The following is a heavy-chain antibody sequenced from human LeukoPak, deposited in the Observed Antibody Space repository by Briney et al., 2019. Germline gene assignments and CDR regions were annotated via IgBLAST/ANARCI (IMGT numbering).Heavy chain of an antibody. Sequence: VASVKVSCKASGGTFSSYAISWVRQAPGQGLEWMGGIIPIFGTANYAQKFQGRVTITRNTSISTAYMELTSLRSEDTAVYYCARGHCSSTSCSTNNYYYMDVWGKGTTVTVSS. V-gene: IGHV1-69*05. D-gene: IGHD2-2*01. CDR2: IIPIFGTA. CDR1: GGTFSSYA. J-gene: IGHJ6*03. CDR3: ARGHCSSTSCSTNNYYYMDV.